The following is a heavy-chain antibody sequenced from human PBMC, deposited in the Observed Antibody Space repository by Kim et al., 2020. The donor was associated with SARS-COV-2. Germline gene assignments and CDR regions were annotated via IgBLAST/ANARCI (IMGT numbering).Heavy chain of an antibody. V-gene: IGHV1-69*01. D-gene: IGHD3-22*01. CDR3: AREVDDSSGYYLDY. Sequence: AQKFQGRVTITADESTSTAYMELSSLRSEDTAVYYCAREVDDSSGYYLDYWGQGTLVTVSS. J-gene: IGHJ4*02.